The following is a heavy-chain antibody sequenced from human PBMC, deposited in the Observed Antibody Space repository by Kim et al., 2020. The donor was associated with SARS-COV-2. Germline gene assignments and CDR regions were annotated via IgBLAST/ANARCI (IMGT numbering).Heavy chain of an antibody. Sequence: ADSVKGRFTISRDNSKNTLYLQMNSLRAEDTAVYYCAKVVRDIVATTSDYWGQGTLVTVSS. J-gene: IGHJ4*02. V-gene: IGHV3-23*01. D-gene: IGHD5-12*01. CDR3: AKVVRDIVATTSDY.